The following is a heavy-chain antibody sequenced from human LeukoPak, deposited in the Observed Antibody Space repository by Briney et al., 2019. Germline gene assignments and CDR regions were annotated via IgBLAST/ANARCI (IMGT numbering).Heavy chain of an antibody. V-gene: IGHV4-61*08. CDR3: ARDKGDNSYGSYGMDV. Sequence: PSETLSLTCTVSGGSISSGDYYWSWIRQPPGKGLEWIGYIYYSGSTNYNPSLKSRVTISVDTSKNQFSLKLSSVTAADTAVYYCARDKGDNSYGSYGMDVWGQGTTVTVSS. CDR2: IYYSGST. CDR1: GGSISSGDYY. D-gene: IGHD5-18*01. J-gene: IGHJ6*02.